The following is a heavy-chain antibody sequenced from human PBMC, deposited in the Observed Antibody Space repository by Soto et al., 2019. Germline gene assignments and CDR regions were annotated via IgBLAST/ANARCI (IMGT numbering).Heavy chain of an antibody. J-gene: IGHJ4*02. V-gene: IGHV5-10-1*01. D-gene: IGHD6-13*01. CDR3: ARLQAAAGDNGLTFDY. Sequence: WIRQPPGKGLEWIDPSDSYTNYSPSFQGHVTISADKSISTAYLQWSSLKASDTAMYYCARLQAAAGDNGLTFDYWGQGTLVTVSS. CDR2: DPSDSYT.